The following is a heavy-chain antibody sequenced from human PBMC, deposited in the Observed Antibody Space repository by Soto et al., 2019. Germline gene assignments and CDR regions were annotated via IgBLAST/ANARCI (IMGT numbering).Heavy chain of an antibody. J-gene: IGHJ4*02. CDR2: IYYSGST. CDR3: ARDGAAAGIVGIDY. Sequence: QVQLQESGPGLVKPSETLSLTCTVSGGSVSSGSYYWSWIRQPPGKGLEWIGYIYYSGSTNYNPSLKRRVTISVDTSKNQFSLKLSSVTAADTAVYYCARDGAAAGIVGIDYWGQGTLVTVSS. CDR1: GGSVSSGSYY. D-gene: IGHD6-13*01. V-gene: IGHV4-61*01.